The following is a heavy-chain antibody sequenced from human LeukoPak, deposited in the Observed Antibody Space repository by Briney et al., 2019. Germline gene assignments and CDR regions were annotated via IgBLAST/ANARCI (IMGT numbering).Heavy chain of an antibody. J-gene: IGHJ4*02. D-gene: IGHD3-16*02. CDR2: ISAYNGNT. CDR1: GYTFTSYG. CDR3: ARNYDYVWGSYRYPDY. V-gene: IGHV1-18*01. Sequence: ASVTVSCKASGYTFTSYGISWVRQAPGQGLEWMGWISAYNGNTNYAQKLQGRVTMTTDTSTSTAYMELRSLRSDDTAVYYCARNYDYVWGSYRYPDYWGQGTLVTVSS.